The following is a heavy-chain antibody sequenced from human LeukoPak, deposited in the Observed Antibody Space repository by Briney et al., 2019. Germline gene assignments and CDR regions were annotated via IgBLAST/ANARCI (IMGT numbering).Heavy chain of an antibody. V-gene: IGHV3-11*01. D-gene: IGHD3-22*01. CDR2: MSNTGSLI. Sequence: PGRSLRLSCAASGFTFSDYYMSWIRQAPGKGLEWVSYMSNTGSLIYYADSVKGRFTVSRDNSKKSLYLQMNSLRVEDTAVYFCARDPRDYYDSSGSFDYWGQGTLVTVSS. CDR3: ARDPRDYYDSSGSFDY. J-gene: IGHJ4*02. CDR1: GFTFSDYY.